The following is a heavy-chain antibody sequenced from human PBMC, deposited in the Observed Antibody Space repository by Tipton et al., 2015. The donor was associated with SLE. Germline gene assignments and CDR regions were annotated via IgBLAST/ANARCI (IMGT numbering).Heavy chain of an antibody. V-gene: IGHV4-59*12. CDR1: GSSITAYY. J-gene: IGHJ4*02. Sequence: LRLSCTVSGSSITAYYWTWIRQPPGKGLEWIGYMSYTGTNNYNPSLKSRVTISVDTSKNQFSLKLSSVTAADTAVYYCARDSIYSGSDYWGQGTLVTVSS. CDR2: MSYTGTN. CDR3: ARDSIYSGSDY. D-gene: IGHD1-26*01.